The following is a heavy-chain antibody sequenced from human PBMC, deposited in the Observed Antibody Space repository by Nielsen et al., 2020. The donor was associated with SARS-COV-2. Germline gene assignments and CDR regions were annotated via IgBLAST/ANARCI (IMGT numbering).Heavy chain of an antibody. CDR3: ARGEGYGSGSYSYGMDV. Sequence: GESLKISCAASGFTFSSYGMHWVRQAPGKGLEWVAVIWYDGSNKYYADSVKGRFTISRDNSKNTLYLQMNSLRAEDTAVYYCARGEGYGSGSYSYGMDVWGQGTTVTVSS. D-gene: IGHD3-10*01. V-gene: IGHV3-33*01. CDR2: IWYDGSNK. J-gene: IGHJ6*02. CDR1: GFTFSSYG.